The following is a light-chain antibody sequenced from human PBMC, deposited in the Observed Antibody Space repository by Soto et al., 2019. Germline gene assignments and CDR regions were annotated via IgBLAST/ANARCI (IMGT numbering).Light chain of an antibody. J-gene: IGKJ1*01. Sequence: EIVMAQSPATLSVSPGERATLSCRASQSVSGNLAWYQQKPGQAPRLLIYGASTRATGIPARFSGSGSGTEFTLTISSLQSEDFAVYYCQQYNNGPPAFGQGTKVEIK. CDR1: QSVSGN. CDR3: QQYNNGPPA. CDR2: GAS. V-gene: IGKV3-15*01.